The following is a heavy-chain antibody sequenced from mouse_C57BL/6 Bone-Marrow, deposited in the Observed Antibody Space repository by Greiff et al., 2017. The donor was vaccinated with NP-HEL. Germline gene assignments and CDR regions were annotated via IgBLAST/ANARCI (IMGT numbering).Heavy chain of an antibody. Sequence: EVQLQQSGAELVRPGASVKLSCTASGFNIKDDYMHWVKQRPEQGLEWIGWIDPENGDTEYASKFQGKATITADTSSNTAYLQLSSLTSEDTAVYYCTLYYGNFYYWGQGTTLTVSS. CDR1: GFNIKDDY. CDR3: TLYYGNFYY. J-gene: IGHJ2*01. V-gene: IGHV14-4*01. D-gene: IGHD2-1*01. CDR2: IDPENGDT.